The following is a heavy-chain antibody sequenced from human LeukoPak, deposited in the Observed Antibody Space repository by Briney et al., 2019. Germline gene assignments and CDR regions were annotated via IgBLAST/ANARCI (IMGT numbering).Heavy chain of an antibody. V-gene: IGHV4-59*01. CDR3: ARGRGGWLQFPAFDY. D-gene: IGHD5-24*01. J-gene: IGHJ4*02. CDR1: GGSISSYY. Sequence: PSETLSLTCTVSGGSISSYYWSWIRQPPGKGLEWIGYINYSGSTNYNPSLKSRVTISVDTSKNQFSLKLSSVTGADTAVYYCARGRGGWLQFPAFDYWGQGTLVTVSS. CDR2: INYSGST.